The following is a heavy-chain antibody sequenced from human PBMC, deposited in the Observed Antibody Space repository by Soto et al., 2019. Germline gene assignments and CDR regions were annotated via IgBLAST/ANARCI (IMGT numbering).Heavy chain of an antibody. D-gene: IGHD3-3*01. V-gene: IGHV3-23*01. CDR3: AKGDSDYDFWSGYSPFDY. Sequence: EVQLLESGGGLVQPGGSLRLSCAASGFTFSSYAMSWVRQAPGKGLEWVSAISGSGGSTYYADSVKGRFTISRDNSKNTLYLQMNSLRAEDTAVYYCAKGDSDYDFWSGYSPFDYWGQGTLVTVSS. CDR1: GFTFSSYA. J-gene: IGHJ4*02. CDR2: ISGSGGST.